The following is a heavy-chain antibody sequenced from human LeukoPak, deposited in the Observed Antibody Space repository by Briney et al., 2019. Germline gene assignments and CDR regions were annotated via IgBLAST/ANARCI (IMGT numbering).Heavy chain of an antibody. D-gene: IGHD2-8*01. J-gene: IGHJ5*02. CDR3: ARDKSVYDIAWWFDP. CDR2: FDPEDGET. Sequence: ASVKVSCKVSGYTLTELSMHWVRQAPGKGLEWMGGFDPEDGETIYAQKFQGRVTMTRDMSTSTDYMELSSLKSEDTAVYYCARDKSVYDIAWWFDPWGQGTLVTVSS. CDR1: GYTLTELS. V-gene: IGHV1-24*01.